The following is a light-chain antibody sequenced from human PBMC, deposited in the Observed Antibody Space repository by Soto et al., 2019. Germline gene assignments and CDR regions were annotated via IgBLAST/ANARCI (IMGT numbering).Light chain of an antibody. CDR2: SAY. J-gene: IGKJ2*01. CDR3: QQSYDTPYT. Sequence: DIQMTQSPSSLSASVGDRVTITCRASRTISTYLNWYQQKPGKAPDLLIYSAYILQDGVPSRFSGSGSGTDFTLTISSLQPEDFATYYCQQSYDTPYTFGQGSKLEIK. V-gene: IGKV1-39*01. CDR1: RTISTY.